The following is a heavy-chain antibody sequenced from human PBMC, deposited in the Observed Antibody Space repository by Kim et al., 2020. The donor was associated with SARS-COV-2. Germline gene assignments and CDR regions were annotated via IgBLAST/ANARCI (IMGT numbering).Heavy chain of an antibody. D-gene: IGHD3-16*01. Sequence: GSLRLSCAASGFTFGSYSMSWVRQAPGKGPEWVSAISGSADVTNYADSVKGRFTISRDNSKNALYLQMTGLRADDTAVYYCAKGYGNSVSSFDYWGQGTLVTVSS. V-gene: IGHV3-23*01. CDR2: ISGSADVT. CDR3: AKGYGNSVSSFDY. CDR1: GFTFGSYS. J-gene: IGHJ4*02.